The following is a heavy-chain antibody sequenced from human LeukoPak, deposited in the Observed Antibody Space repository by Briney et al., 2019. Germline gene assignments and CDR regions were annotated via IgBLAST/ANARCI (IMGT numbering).Heavy chain of an antibody. V-gene: IGHV3-48*03. CDR3: ARDGVLRHFDWLYYFDY. Sequence: PGGSLRLSCVGSGFSFSSYWMAWVRQAPGKGLEWVSYISSSGSTIYYADSVKGRFTISRDKAKNSLYLQMNSLRAEDTAVYYCARDGVLRHFDWLYYFDYWGQGTLVTVSS. J-gene: IGHJ4*02. D-gene: IGHD3-9*01. CDR1: GFSFSSYW. CDR2: ISSSGSTI.